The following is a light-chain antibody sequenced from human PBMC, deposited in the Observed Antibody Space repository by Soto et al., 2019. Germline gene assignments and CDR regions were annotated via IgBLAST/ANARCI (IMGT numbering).Light chain of an antibody. Sequence: DIQMTQSPSSLSASVGDRVTITCRASQSINSYLNWYQQKPGKAPKFLIYAASSLQSGVPSRFSGSGSGTEYTLTISSLQPEDFATYYCQQSYSTPPYTFGQGTKLEI. CDR3: QQSYSTPPYT. CDR1: QSINSY. V-gene: IGKV1-39*01. CDR2: AAS. J-gene: IGKJ2*01.